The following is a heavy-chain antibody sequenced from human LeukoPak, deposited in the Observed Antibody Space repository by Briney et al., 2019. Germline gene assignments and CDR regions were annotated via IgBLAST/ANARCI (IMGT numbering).Heavy chain of an antibody. V-gene: IGHV6-1*01. CDR2: TYYRSKWYN. J-gene: IGHJ6*02. Sequence: SQTLSLTCAISRDSVSSNSAAWNWIRQSPSRGLEWLGRTYYRSKWYNDYAVSVKSRITINPDTSKNQFSLQLNSVTPEDTAVYYCARDGIQLWPYYYYGMDVWGQGTTVTVSS. CDR3: ARDGIQLWPYYYYGMDV. D-gene: IGHD5-18*01. CDR1: RDSVSSNSAA.